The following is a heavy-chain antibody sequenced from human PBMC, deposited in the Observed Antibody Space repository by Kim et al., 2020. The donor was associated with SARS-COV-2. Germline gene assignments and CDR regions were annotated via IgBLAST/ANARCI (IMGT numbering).Heavy chain of an antibody. Sequence: SETLSLTCTVSGGSISSYYWSWIRQPPGKGLEWIGYIYYSGSTNYNPSLKSRVTISVDTSKNQFSLKLSSVTAADTAVYYCARVGGTYSGSYFYYYGMDVWGQGTTVTVSS. CDR3: ARVGGTYSGSYFYYYGMDV. CDR1: GGSISSYY. J-gene: IGHJ6*02. CDR2: IYYSGST. D-gene: IGHD1-26*01. V-gene: IGHV4-59*13.